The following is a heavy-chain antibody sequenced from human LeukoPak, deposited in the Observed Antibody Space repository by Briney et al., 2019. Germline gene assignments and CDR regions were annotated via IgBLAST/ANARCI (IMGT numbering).Heavy chain of an antibody. Sequence: ASVKVSCKASGYTFTSYYMHWVRQAPGQGLEWMGIINPSGGSTSYAQKFQGRVTMTRDMSTSTVYMELSSLRSEDTAVYYCASPGEVTEAFDIWGQGTMDTVSS. D-gene: IGHD2-21*02. CDR1: GYTFTSYY. CDR2: INPSGGST. V-gene: IGHV1-46*01. CDR3: ASPGEVTEAFDI. J-gene: IGHJ3*02.